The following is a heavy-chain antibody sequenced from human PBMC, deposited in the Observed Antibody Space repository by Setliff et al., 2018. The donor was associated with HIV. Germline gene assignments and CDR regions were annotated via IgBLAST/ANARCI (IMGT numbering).Heavy chain of an antibody. J-gene: IGHJ4*02. CDR1: GGSINSYY. CDR3: ARGRKKTLAVSGTRYFDF. CDR2: IYYIGNT. D-gene: IGHD6-19*01. V-gene: IGHV4-59*12. Sequence: PSETLSLTCAVSGGSINSYYWSWIRQPPGKGLEWIGYIYYIGNTNYNPSLKSRVTISVDTSKNQFSLKLTSVTAADMGVYYCARGRKKTLAVSGTRYFDFWGQGALVTVSS.